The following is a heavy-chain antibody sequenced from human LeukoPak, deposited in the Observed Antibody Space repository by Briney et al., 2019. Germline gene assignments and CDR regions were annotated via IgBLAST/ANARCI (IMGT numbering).Heavy chain of an antibody. V-gene: IGHV4-39*07. CDR2: IYYSGST. CDR1: GGSISSSSYY. D-gene: IGHD5-18*01. CDR3: ARNTYGSPYYCDY. J-gene: IGHJ4*02. Sequence: SETLSLTCTVSGGSISSSSYYWGWIRQPPGKGLEWIGSIYYSGSTYYNPSLKSRVTISVDTSKNQFSLKLSSVTAADTAVYYCARNTYGSPYYCDYWGQGTLVTVSS.